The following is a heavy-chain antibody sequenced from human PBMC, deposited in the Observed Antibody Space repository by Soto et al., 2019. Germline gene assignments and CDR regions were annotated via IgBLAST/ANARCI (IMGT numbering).Heavy chain of an antibody. D-gene: IGHD4-17*01. Sequence: PSETLSLTCTVSGASINGGGYYWSWIRHLPGKGLEWIGYIYFSGSTYYNPSLESRVTISLDTSQNQFSLKLNSVTAADTAVYYCATGDAWEVLPAYWGQGTLVTVSS. V-gene: IGHV4-31*03. CDR1: GASINGGGYY. CDR3: ATGDAWEVLPAY. CDR2: IYFSGST. J-gene: IGHJ4*02.